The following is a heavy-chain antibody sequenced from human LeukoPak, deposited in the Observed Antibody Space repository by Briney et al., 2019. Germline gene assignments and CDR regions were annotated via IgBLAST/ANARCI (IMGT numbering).Heavy chain of an antibody. CDR1: GYTFTSYD. CDR3: ARDRYSSGWDPFDY. D-gene: IGHD6-19*01. J-gene: IGHJ4*02. Sequence: ASVKVSCKASGYTFTSYDISWVRQAPGQGLEWMGRIIPILGIANYAQKFQGRVTITADKSTSTAYMELSSLRSEDTAVYYCARDRYSSGWDPFDYWGQGTLVTVSS. CDR2: IIPILGIA. V-gene: IGHV1-69*04.